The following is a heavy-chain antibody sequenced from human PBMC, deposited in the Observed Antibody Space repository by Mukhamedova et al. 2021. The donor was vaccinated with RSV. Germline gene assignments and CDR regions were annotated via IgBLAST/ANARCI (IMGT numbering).Heavy chain of an antibody. D-gene: IGHD3-22*01. CDR3: AKDTYDSSGYLLF. V-gene: IGHV3-23*01. CDR2: ISGSGGST. J-gene: IGHJ4*02. Sequence: EWVSAISGSGGSTYYADSVKGRFTISRDNSKNTLYLQMNSLRAEDTAAYYCAKDTYDSSGYLLFWRQGTLVTVSS.